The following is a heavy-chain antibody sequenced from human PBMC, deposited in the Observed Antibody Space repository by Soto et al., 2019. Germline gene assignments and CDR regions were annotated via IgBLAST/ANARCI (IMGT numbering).Heavy chain of an antibody. Sequence: QVQLVQSGAEVKKPGSSVKVSCKASGGTFSSYAISWVRQAPGQGLEWMGGIIPIFGTANYAQKFQGRVTSTAGESAGSARMERSRLGSEDTVVYYCAREVERAEDGPSFDYWGRATLVTVSS. CDR2: IIPIFGTA. D-gene: IGHD1-26*01. CDR1: GGTFSSYA. CDR3: AREVERAEDGPSFDY. J-gene: IGHJ4*02. V-gene: IGHV1-69*12.